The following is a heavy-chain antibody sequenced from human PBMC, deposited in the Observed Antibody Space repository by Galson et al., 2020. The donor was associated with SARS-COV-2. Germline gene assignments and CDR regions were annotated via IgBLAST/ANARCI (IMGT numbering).Heavy chain of an antibody. CDR2: ISSDGSNS. V-gene: IGHV3-30*04. CDR1: GFTFSNYV. Sequence: LSLTCAASGFTFSNYVMHWVRQAPGKGPEWVAVISSDGSNSFYADSLKGRFTISRDNSKSTLYLQMNSLRAEDTAVYYCARGGEWELPYYFDYWGQGTLVTISS. D-gene: IGHD1-26*01. J-gene: IGHJ4*02. CDR3: ARGGEWELPYYFDY.